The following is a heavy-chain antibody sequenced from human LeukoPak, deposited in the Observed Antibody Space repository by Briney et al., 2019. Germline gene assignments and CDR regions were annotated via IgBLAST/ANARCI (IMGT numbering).Heavy chain of an antibody. CDR3: ARGRASYYYDSSGYYFPSYYYGMDV. CDR2: INHSGST. D-gene: IGHD3-22*01. V-gene: IGHV4-34*01. J-gene: IGHJ6*02. Sequence: PSETLSLTCAVYGGSFSGYYWSWIRQPPGKGLEWIGEINHSGSTYYNPSLKSRVTISVDTSKNQFSLKLSSVTAADTAVYYCARGRASYYYDSSGYYFPSYYYGMDVWGQGTTVTVSS. CDR1: GGSFSGYY.